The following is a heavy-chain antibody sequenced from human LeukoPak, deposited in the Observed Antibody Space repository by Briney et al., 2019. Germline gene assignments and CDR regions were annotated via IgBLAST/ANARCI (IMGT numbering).Heavy chain of an antibody. V-gene: IGHV4-59*12. CDR1: GGSISSYY. CDR3: ARGGSSTSCYAGCYYGMDV. Sequence: PSETLSLTCTVSGGSISSYYWSWIRQPPGKGLEWIGYIYYSGSTNYNPSLKSRVTISVDTSKNQFSLKLSSVTAADTAVYYCARGGSSTSCYAGCYYGMDVWGQGTTVTVSS. D-gene: IGHD2-2*01. CDR2: IYYSGST. J-gene: IGHJ6*02.